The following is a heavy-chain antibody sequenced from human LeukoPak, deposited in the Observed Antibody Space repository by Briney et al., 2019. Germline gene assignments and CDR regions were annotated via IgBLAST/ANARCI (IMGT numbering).Heavy chain of an antibody. CDR1: GYTFTSYY. CDR3: ARDLGSDGSSWYFDY. V-gene: IGHV1-46*01. J-gene: IGHJ4*02. Sequence: GASVKVSCKASGYTFTSYYMHWVQQAPGQGLEWMGIINPSGGSTSYAQKFQGRVTMTRDMSTSTVYMELSSLRSEDTAVYYCARDLGSDGSSWYFDYWGQGTLVTVSS. CDR2: INPSGGST. D-gene: IGHD6-13*01.